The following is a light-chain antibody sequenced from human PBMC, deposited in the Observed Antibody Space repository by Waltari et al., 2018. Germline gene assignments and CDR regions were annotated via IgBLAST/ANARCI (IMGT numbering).Light chain of an antibody. V-gene: IGKV4-1*01. J-gene: IGKJ1*01. Sequence: DIVMTQSPGFLTVSLCERATINCKSSQSLLYSSNNKNYLAWYQQKLGQPPNLLIYWASTRKSGVPDRFSGSGSGTDFTLTISSLQAEDVAVYYCQQYYGTPPTFGQGTKVDIK. CDR2: WAS. CDR1: QSLLYSSNNKNY. CDR3: QQYYGTPPT.